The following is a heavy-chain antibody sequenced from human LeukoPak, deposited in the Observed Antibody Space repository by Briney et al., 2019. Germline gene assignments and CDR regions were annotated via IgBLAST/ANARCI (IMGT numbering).Heavy chain of an antibody. Sequence: GGSLRLSCAASGFTFSSYAVHWVRQAPGKGLEWVAVISYDGSNKYYADSVKGRFTISRDNSKNTLYLQMNSLRAEDTAVYYCATVPMITFGGVIGPFDYWGQGTLVTVSS. CDR2: ISYDGSNK. CDR3: ATVPMITFGGVIGPFDY. CDR1: GFTFSSYA. V-gene: IGHV3-30-3*01. J-gene: IGHJ4*02. D-gene: IGHD3-16*02.